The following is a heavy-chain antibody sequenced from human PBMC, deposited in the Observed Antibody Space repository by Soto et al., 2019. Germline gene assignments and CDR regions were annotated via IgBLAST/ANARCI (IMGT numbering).Heavy chain of an antibody. D-gene: IGHD3-10*01. CDR2: IYYSGST. CDR3: ARTLGAAFDI. J-gene: IGHJ3*02. Sequence: PSETLSLTCTVSGGSISSSSYYWGWIRQPPGKGLEWIGSIYYSGSTYYNPSLKSRVTISVDTSKNQFSLKLSSVTAADTAVYYCARTLGAAFDIWGQGTMVTVSS. V-gene: IGHV4-39*01. CDR1: GGSISSSSYY.